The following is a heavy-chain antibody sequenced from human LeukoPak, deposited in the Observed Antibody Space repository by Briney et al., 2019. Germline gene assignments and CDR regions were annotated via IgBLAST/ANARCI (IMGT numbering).Heavy chain of an antibody. CDR2: INPSGGST. V-gene: IGHV1-46*01. D-gene: IGHD5-18*01. CDR1: GYTFTSYY. Sequence: ASVKVSCKASGYTFTSYYMHWVRQAPGQGLEWMGIINPSGGSTSYAQKFQGRVTMTRDTSTSTVYMELSSLRSEDTAVYYCARDLSRRQLRSDAFDIWGQGTMVTVSS. CDR3: ARDLSRRQLRSDAFDI. J-gene: IGHJ3*02.